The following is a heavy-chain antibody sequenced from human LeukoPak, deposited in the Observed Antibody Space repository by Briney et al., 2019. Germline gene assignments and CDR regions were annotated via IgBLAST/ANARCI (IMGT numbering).Heavy chain of an antibody. J-gene: IGHJ4*02. CDR3: AKDLYAATSVAGSPPFDY. CDR1: GFTFDEYA. CDR2: ISWNSGSI. D-gene: IGHD6-19*01. V-gene: IGHV3-9*01. Sequence: PGGSLRLSCAASGFTFDEYAMHWVRQAPGPHLECGSGISWNSGSIGYADSVKGRFTLSRDNAKTSLYLQMNSLRAEDTALYYCAKDLYAATSVAGSPPFDYWGQGTLVTVSS.